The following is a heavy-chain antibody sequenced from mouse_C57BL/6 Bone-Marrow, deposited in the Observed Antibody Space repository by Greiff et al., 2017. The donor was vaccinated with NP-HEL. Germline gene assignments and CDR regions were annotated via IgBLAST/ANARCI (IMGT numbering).Heavy chain of an antibody. J-gene: IGHJ1*03. CDR3: ARGAGGVWYCDV. Sequence: QVQLQQPGAELVKPGASVKLSCKASGYTFTSYWMHWVKQRPGQGLEWIGMIHPNSGSTNYNEKFKSKATLTVDKSSSTAYMQLSSLTSEDSAVYYCARGAGGVWYCDVGGRGTTVTVTA. V-gene: IGHV1-64*01. CDR1: GYTFTSYW. CDR2: IHPNSGST.